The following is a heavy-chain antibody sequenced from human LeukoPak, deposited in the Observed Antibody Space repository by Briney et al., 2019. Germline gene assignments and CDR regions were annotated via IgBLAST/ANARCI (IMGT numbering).Heavy chain of an antibody. Sequence: PGESLTLSCASSGFTVNTHCFSWVRQPPAKALGFVSFISDTCELTYSSDSVRAPFSISTYNSKQSVFLQIFRLRAEDTALYYGAKGGLRFGSSFGAWGRGPLVPVPS. D-gene: IGHD3-16*01. CDR2: ISDTCELT. V-gene: IGHV3-23*01. CDR1: GFTVNTHC. CDR3: AKGGLRFGSSFGA. J-gene: IGHJ5*02.